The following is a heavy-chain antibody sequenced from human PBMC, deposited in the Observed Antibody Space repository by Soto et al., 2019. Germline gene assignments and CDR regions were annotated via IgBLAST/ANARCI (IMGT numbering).Heavy chain of an antibody. J-gene: IGHJ4*02. D-gene: IGHD3-10*01. V-gene: IGHV4-39*01. CDR3: VRGMVRGVRGKSYFDY. CDR1: GGSISSSSYY. Sequence: SETLSLTCTVSGGSISSSSYYWGWIRQPPGKGLEWIGSIYYSGSTYYNPSLKSRVTISVGTSKNQFSLKLSSVTAADTAVYYCVRGMVRGVRGKSYFDYWGQGTLVTVSS. CDR2: IYYSGST.